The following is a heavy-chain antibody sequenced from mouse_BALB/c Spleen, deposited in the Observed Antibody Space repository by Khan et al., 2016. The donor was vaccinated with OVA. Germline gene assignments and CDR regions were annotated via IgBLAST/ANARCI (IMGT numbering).Heavy chain of an antibody. J-gene: IGHJ4*01. CDR3: ARSYGSWAMDY. CDR1: GDSITSGF. V-gene: IGHV3-8*02. D-gene: IGHD1-1*01. Sequence: EVELVESGPSLVKPSQTLSLTCSVTGDSITSGFWNWIRKFPGNKFEYLGYITYSGNIYYNPSLKSRISITRDTSKSQYYLQLNSVTTEDTATYYCARSYGSWAMDYWGQGTSFTVSS. CDR2: ITYSGNI.